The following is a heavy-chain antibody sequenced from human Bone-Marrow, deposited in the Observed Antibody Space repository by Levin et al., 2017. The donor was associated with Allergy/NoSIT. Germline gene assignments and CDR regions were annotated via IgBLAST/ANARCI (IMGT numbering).Heavy chain of an antibody. V-gene: IGHV3-11*01. J-gene: IGHJ3*01. CDR2: ISSTGNTI. Sequence: GGSLRLSCAASGFTFSDYYMSWIRQAPGKGLEWVSYISSTGNTIYYADSVKGRFTISRASANNSLYLQMNSLRAEDTAVYYCARGSADAFDFWGQGTMVTVSS. CDR3: ARGSADAFDF. CDR1: GFTFSDYY.